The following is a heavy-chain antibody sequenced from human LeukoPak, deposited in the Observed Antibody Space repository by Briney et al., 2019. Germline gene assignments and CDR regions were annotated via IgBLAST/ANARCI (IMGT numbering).Heavy chain of an antibody. V-gene: IGHV1-69*01. CDR2: IIPIFGTA. CDR1: GGTFSSYA. Sequence: SVKVSCKASGGTFSSYAISWVRQATGQGLEWRGGIIPIFGTANYAQKFQGRVTITADESTSTAYMELSSLRSEDTAVYYYARWGSSGYPYYFDYWGQGTLVTVSS. CDR3: ARWGSSGYPYYFDY. J-gene: IGHJ4*02. D-gene: IGHD3-22*01.